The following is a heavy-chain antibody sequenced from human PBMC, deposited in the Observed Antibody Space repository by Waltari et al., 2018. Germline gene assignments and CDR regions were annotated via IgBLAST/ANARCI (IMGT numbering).Heavy chain of an antibody. CDR2: IRNSAGNT. J-gene: IGHJ3*02. V-gene: IGHV3-48*04. CDR1: GFSFSNYD. D-gene: IGHD1-26*01. Sequence: EVQLLESGGGLVQPGGSLRLSCAASGFSFSNYDMAWVRQAPGEGLEWVSGIRNSAGNTYYAESVKGRFTISRDNAKNSLYLQMNSLRAEDTAVYYCARGRGANAESIWGQGTMVTVSS. CDR3: ARGRGANAESI.